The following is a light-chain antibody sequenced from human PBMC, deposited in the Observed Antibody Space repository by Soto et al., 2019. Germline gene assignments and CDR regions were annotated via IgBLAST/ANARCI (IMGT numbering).Light chain of an antibody. CDR3: QKHDSAPWT. CDR2: DAS. V-gene: IGKV1-27*01. Sequence: DIQMTQSPSSLSASVGDRVTITCRASQGIGDHLAWYQQKPGKVPKLLIYDASDLKSGVPSRFSGSGSGTDFTLTIRSLQPEDVATYYCQKHDSAPWTFVQGTKVEIK. J-gene: IGKJ1*01. CDR1: QGIGDH.